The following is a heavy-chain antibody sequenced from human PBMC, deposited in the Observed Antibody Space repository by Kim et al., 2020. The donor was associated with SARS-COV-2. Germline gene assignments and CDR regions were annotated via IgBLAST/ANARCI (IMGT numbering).Heavy chain of an antibody. V-gene: IGHV3-23*01. CDR2: ISDSGDST. Sequence: GGSLRLSCAASGFTFSSYAMSWVRQAPGKGLEWVSAISDSGDSTYYADSLKGRFTISRDNFKNTLYLQMNSLRAEDTAIYYCAKEEVACSGGSCYSDVAYWGRETLVTVSS. CDR3: AKEEVACSGGSCYSDVAY. J-gene: IGHJ4*02. CDR1: GFTFSSYA. D-gene: IGHD2-15*01.